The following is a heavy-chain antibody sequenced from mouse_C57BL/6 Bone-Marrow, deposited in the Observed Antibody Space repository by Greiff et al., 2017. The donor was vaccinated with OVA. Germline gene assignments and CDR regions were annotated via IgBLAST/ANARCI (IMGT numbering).Heavy chain of an antibody. Sequence: VKLMESGAELARPGASVKLSCKASGYTFTSYGISWVKQRTGQGLEWIGEIYPRSGNTYYNEKFKGKATLTADKSSSTAYMELRSLTSEDSAVYFCAGRDYYGSSYVPFAYWGQGTLVTVSA. CDR3: AGRDYYGSSYVPFAY. J-gene: IGHJ3*01. CDR2: IYPRSGNT. V-gene: IGHV1-81*01. D-gene: IGHD1-1*01. CDR1: GYTFTSYG.